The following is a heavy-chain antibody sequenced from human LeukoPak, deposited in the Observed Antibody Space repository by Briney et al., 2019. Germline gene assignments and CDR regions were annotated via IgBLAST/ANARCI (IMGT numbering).Heavy chain of an antibody. CDR2: IYYSGST. CDR1: GGSISSSSYY. J-gene: IGHJ4*02. Sequence: PSETLSLTCTVSGGSISSSSYYWGWIRQPPGKGLEWIGSIYYSGSTYYNPSLKSRVTISVDTSKNQFSLKLSSVTAADTAVYYCARLSLVAATLDYWGQGTLVTVSS. D-gene: IGHD2-15*01. CDR3: ARLSLVAATLDY. V-gene: IGHV4-39*01.